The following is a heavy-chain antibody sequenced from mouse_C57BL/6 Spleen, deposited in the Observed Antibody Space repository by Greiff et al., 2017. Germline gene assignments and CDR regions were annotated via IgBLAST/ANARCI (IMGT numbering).Heavy chain of an antibody. CDR1: GYTFTSYW. CDR3: ARELLAWFAY. J-gene: IGHJ3*01. D-gene: IGHD2-12*01. V-gene: IGHV1-64*01. Sequence: QVQLQQPGAELVKPGASVKLSCKASGYTFTSYWMHWVKQRPGQGLEWIGMIHPNSGSTNYNEKFKSKDTLTVDKSSSTAYMQLSSLTAEDSAVYYCARELLAWFAYWGQGTLVTVSA. CDR2: IHPNSGST.